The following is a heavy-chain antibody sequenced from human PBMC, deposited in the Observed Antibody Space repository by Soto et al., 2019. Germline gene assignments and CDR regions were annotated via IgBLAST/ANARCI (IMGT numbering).Heavy chain of an antibody. CDR3: ARNGYDSSGGD. V-gene: IGHV4-34*01. CDR2: INHSGST. Sequence: QVQLQQWGAGLLKPSETLSLTCAVYGGSFSGYYWSWIRQPPGKGLEWIGEINHSGSTNYNPSLKSRVTISVDTSKNQFSLKLSSVNAADTAVYYCARNGYDSSGGDWGQGTLVTVSS. D-gene: IGHD3-22*01. CDR1: GGSFSGYY. J-gene: IGHJ4*02.